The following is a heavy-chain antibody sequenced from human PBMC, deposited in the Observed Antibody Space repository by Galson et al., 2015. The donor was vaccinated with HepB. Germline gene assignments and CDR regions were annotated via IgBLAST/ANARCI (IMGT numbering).Heavy chain of an antibody. CDR3: VRDCSVTSCASWHAFDI. CDR2: VNGDKSRT. J-gene: IGHJ3*02. V-gene: IGHV3-74*01. CDR1: GFTFSSYW. Sequence: SLRLSCAASGFTFSSYWMHWVRQAPGKGLVWVSGVNGDKSRTTYADSVKGRFTISRDNAKNTVDLQLNSLRAEDTAVYYCVRDCSVTSCASWHAFDIWGQGAMVTVSS. D-gene: IGHD2-2*01.